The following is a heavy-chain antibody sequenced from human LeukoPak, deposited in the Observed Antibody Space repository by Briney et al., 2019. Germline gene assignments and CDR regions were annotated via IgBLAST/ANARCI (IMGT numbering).Heavy chain of an antibody. CDR2: INHSGSS. V-gene: IGHV4-34*01. Sequence: PSETLSLTCAVYGGSFSGYYWSWIRQPPGKGLEWIGEINHSGSSNYNPSLKSRVTISVDTSKNQFSLKLSSVTAADTAVYYCARGGYYGSGNDFRFDPWGQGTLVTVSS. J-gene: IGHJ5*02. D-gene: IGHD3-10*01. CDR1: GGSFSGYY. CDR3: ARGGYYGSGNDFRFDP.